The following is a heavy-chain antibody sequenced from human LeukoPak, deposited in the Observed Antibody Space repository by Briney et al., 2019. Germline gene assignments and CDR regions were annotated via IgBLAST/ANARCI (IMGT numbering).Heavy chain of an antibody. V-gene: IGHV3-23*01. J-gene: IGHJ4*02. CDR2: ISDSGSIT. CDR1: GFAFSRQA. D-gene: IGHD6-19*01. Sequence: GGSLRLSCAASGFAFSRQAMGWVRQAPGKGLEWVSVISDSGSITYYADSVKGRFTISRDNSKKMLFLQMSSLRAEDTAVYYCAKDARRTNGWYFFDYWGRGTLVTVSS. CDR3: AKDARRTNGWYFFDY.